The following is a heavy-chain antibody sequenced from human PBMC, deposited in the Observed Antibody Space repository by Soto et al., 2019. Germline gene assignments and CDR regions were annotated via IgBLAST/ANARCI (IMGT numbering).Heavy chain of an antibody. CDR1: GYSFTDYH. CDR3: ARGDSTDCSNGVCSFFYNHDMDV. V-gene: IGHV1-2*04. J-gene: IGHJ6*02. D-gene: IGHD2-8*01. Sequence: ASVKVSCKASGYSFTDYHIHWVRQAPGQGLEWLGRINPKSGGTSTTQKFQGWVTMTTDTSISTASMELTRLTSDDTAIYYCARGDSTDCSNGVCSFFYNHDMDVWGQGTTVTVSS. CDR2: INPKSGGT.